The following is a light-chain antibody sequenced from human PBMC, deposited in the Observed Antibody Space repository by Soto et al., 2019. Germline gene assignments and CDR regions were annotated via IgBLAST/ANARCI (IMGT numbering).Light chain of an antibody. CDR2: AAS. CDR3: QNYNGAPWT. Sequence: DIKMTQSPSSLSASVGDRVTITCRASQGISTYLVWYQQKPGTVPKLLIFAASTLHSGVPSRFSGSGSGTDFTLTISSLQPEDVATYYCQNYNGAPWTFGQGTKVEIK. J-gene: IGKJ1*01. CDR1: QGISTY. V-gene: IGKV1-27*01.